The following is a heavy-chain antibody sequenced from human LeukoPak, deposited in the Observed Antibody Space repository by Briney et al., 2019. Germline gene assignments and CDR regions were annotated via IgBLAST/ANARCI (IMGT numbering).Heavy chain of an antibody. CDR1: GFTFSSYG. Sequence: PGGSLTLSCAASGFTFSSYGMHWVRQAPGKGLEWVAVIWYDGSNKYYADSVKGRFTISRDNSKNTLYLQMNSLRAEDTAVYYCARDHRYDFWSGHYYYYGMDVWGQGTTVTVSS. V-gene: IGHV3-33*01. J-gene: IGHJ6*02. CDR3: ARDHRYDFWSGHYYYYGMDV. CDR2: IWYDGSNK. D-gene: IGHD3-3*01.